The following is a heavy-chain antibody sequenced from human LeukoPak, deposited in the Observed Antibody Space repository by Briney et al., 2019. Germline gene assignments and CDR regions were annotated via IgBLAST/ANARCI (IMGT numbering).Heavy chain of an antibody. Sequence: ASVKVSCKASGYTFTSYGISWVRQAPGQGLEWMGWISAYNGNTNYAQKLQGRVTMTTDTSTSTAYMELRSLRSDDTAVYYCARDDPDCSGGSCYSRWLDPWGQGTLVTVSS. J-gene: IGHJ5*02. CDR3: ARDDPDCSGGSCYSRWLDP. V-gene: IGHV1-18*01. CDR1: GYTFTSYG. CDR2: ISAYNGNT. D-gene: IGHD2-15*01.